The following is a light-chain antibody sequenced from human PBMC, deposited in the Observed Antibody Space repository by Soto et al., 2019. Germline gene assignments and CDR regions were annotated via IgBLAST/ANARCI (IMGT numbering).Light chain of an antibody. V-gene: IGLV2-11*01. CDR1: NSDVGTFYF. J-gene: IGLJ1*01. Sequence: QCAVTQPRSVSGSPGQSVTISCTGTNSDVGTFYFVSWYQQYPDKGPKLIIYDVTERPSGVPDRFSGSKSGNTASLTISGLQAEDEADYYCCSYAGSYTYVFGSGTKV. CDR3: CSYAGSYTYV. CDR2: DVT.